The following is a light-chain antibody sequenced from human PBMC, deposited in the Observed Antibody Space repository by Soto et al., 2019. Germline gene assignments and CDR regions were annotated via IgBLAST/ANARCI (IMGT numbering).Light chain of an antibody. CDR3: QQYGSSIQT. J-gene: IGKJ1*01. CDR1: QSVSSY. CDR2: DAS. V-gene: IGKV3-11*01. Sequence: EIVLTQSPATLSLSPGERATLSCRASQSVSSYLAWYQQKPGQPPRLLIYDASNRATGIPARFSGSGSGTDFTLTISRLEPEDFAVYYCQQYGSSIQTFGQGTKVDIK.